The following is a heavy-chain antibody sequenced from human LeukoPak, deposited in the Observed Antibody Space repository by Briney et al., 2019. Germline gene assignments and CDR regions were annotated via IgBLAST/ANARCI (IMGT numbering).Heavy chain of an antibody. Sequence: GGSLRLSCAASGFTFSNYAMIWVRQAPGKGLECISTLSGENALIYYADSVKGRFTISRDNSKNTLYLQMSNVRPEDTARYYCARNEAGYHYYIGFWAKGPRSPSP. J-gene: IGHJ6*03. CDR1: GFTFSNYA. CDR2: LSGENALI. D-gene: IGHD1-14*01. CDR3: ARNEAGYHYYIGF. V-gene: IGHV3-23*01.